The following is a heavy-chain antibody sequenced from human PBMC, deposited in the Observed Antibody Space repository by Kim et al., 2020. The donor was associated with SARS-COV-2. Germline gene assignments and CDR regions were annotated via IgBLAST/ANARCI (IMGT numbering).Heavy chain of an antibody. V-gene: IGHV1-8*01. CDR2: MNPNSGNT. CDR3: AREFGASWYNYYYGMDV. CDR1: GYTFTSYD. D-gene: IGHD2-2*01. Sequence: ASVKVSCKASGYTFTSYDINWVRQATGQGLEWMGWMNPNSGNTGYAQKFQGRVTMTRNTSISTAYMELSSLRSEDTAVYYCAREFGASWYNYYYGMDVWGQGTTVTVSS. J-gene: IGHJ6*02.